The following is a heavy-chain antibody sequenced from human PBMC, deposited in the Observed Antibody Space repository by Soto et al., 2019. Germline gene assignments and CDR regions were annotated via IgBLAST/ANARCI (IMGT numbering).Heavy chain of an antibody. CDR3: ARDRGYDYVWGSYRWDWYFGF. V-gene: IGHV1-18*01. Sequence: QVQLVQSGAEVKKPGATVKVSCKASGYTFTSYGISRVRQAPGQGLEWMGWISAYNGNTNYAQKLQGRVTMTTDTSTSPVYMELRSLRADDTAVYYCARDRGYDYVWGSYRWDWYFGFWGRGTLVTVSS. CDR2: ISAYNGNT. D-gene: IGHD3-16*02. J-gene: IGHJ2*01. CDR1: GYTFTSYG.